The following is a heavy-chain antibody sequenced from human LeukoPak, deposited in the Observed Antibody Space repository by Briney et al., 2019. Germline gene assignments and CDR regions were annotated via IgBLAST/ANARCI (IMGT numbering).Heavy chain of an antibody. Sequence: GASVKVSCKASGGTFSTYAISWVRQAPGQGLEWMGRIIPILGITNYAQNFQGRVTLTADKSTATVYMELSSLRSEDTAVYYCARSRIAAPGLSEYWGQGTLVTVSS. D-gene: IGHD6-13*01. CDR2: IIPILGIT. CDR3: ARSRIAAPGLSEY. J-gene: IGHJ4*02. V-gene: IGHV1-69*04. CDR1: GGTFSTYA.